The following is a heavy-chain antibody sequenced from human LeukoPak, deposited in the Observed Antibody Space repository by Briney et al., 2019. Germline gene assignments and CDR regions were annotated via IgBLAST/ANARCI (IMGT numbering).Heavy chain of an antibody. CDR1: GYTFTSYD. V-gene: IGHV1-8*01. CDR3: ARDSSYYYDSSGYHAFDI. J-gene: IGHJ3*02. Sequence: ASVKVSCKASGYTFTSYDINWVRQATGQGLEWMGWMNPNSGNTGYAQKFQGRVTMTRNTSISTAYMELSSLRSEDTAVYYCARDSSYYYDSSGYHAFDIWGQGTMVTVPS. CDR2: MNPNSGNT. D-gene: IGHD3-22*01.